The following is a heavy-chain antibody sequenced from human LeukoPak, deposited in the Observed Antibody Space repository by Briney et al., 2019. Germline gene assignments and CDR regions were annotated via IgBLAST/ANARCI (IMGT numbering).Heavy chain of an antibody. CDR1: GGSISSYY. J-gene: IGHJ6*02. CDR2: IYYSGST. D-gene: IGHD6-13*01. V-gene: IGHV4-59*01. CDR3: ARGKGLIALYGMDV. Sequence: SETLSLTCTVSGGSISSYYWSWIRQPPGKGLEWIGYIYYSGSTNYNPSLKSRVTISVDTSKNQFSLKLSSVTVADTAVYYCARGKGLIALYGMDVWGQGTTVTVSS.